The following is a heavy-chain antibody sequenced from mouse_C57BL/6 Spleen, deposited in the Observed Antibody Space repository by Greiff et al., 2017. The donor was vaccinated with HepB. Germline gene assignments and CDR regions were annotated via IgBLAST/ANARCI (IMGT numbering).Heavy chain of an antibody. CDR2: IDPSDSYT. Sequence: QVQLQQPGAELVRPGTSVKLSCKASGYTFTSYWMHWVKQRPGQGLEWIGVIDPSDSYTNYNQKFKGKATLTVDTSSSTAYMQLSSLTSEDSAVYYCARGGYYYGSSYKDYFDYWGQGTTLTVSS. J-gene: IGHJ2*01. V-gene: IGHV1-59*01. CDR3: ARGGYYYGSSYKDYFDY. D-gene: IGHD1-1*01. CDR1: GYTFTSYW.